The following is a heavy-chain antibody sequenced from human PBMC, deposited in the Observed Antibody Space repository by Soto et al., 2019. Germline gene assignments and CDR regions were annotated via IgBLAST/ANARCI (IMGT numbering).Heavy chain of an antibody. Sequence: QVQLVQSGAEVKKPGASVKVSCKASGYTFTSYGISWVRQAPGQGLEWMGWISAYNGNTNYAQKLQGRVTMTTDTSTXTAYMERRSLRSDDTAVYYCASVRAGYSSIHNWFDPWGQGTLVTVSS. CDR2: ISAYNGNT. V-gene: IGHV1-18*01. D-gene: IGHD6-13*01. CDR1: GYTFTSYG. J-gene: IGHJ5*02. CDR3: ASVRAGYSSIHNWFDP.